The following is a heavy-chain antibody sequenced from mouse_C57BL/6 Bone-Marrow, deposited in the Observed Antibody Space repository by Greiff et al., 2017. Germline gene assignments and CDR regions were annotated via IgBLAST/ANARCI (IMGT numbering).Heavy chain of an antibody. Sequence: VQLKQSGAELVKPGASVKLSCTASGFNIKDYYMHWVKQRTEQGLEWIGRIDPEDGETKYAPKFQGKATITADTSSNTAYLQLSSLTSEDTAVYYWARGSVYGSSLDAMDYWGQGTSVTVSS. CDR3: ARGSVYGSSLDAMDY. D-gene: IGHD1-1*01. CDR2: IDPEDGET. J-gene: IGHJ4*01. CDR1: GFNIKDYY. V-gene: IGHV14-2*01.